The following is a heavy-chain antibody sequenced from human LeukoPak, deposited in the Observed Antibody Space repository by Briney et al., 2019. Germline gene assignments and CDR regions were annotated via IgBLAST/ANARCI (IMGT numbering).Heavy chain of an antibody. CDR3: ARDHGLK. CDR1: GFTVSSTY. V-gene: IGHV4-38-2*02. Sequence: GSLRLSCAASGFTVSSTYLTWVRQAPGKGLEWIGSIYQSGSTYYNPSLQSRVTISVDTSKNQFSLRLSSVNAADTAVYYCARDHGLKWGQGTLVTVSS. J-gene: IGHJ4*02. CDR2: IYQSGST. D-gene: IGHD3/OR15-3a*01.